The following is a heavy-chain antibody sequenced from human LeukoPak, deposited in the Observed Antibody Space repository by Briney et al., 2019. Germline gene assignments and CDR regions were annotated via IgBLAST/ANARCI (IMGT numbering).Heavy chain of an antibody. J-gene: IGHJ6*04. CDR1: GGTFSSYA. Sequence: SVKVSCKASGGTFSSYAISWVRQAPGQGLEWMGGIIPIFGTANYAQKFQGRVTITADESTSTAYMELSSLRSEDTGVYYCASLTGTTRGGYYYYYGMDVWGKGTTVTVSS. V-gene: IGHV1-69*01. D-gene: IGHD1-20*01. CDR3: ASLTGTTRGGYYYYYGMDV. CDR2: IIPIFGTA.